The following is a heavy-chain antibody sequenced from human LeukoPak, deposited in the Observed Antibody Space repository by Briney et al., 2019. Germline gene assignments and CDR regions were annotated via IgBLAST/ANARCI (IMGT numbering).Heavy chain of an antibody. D-gene: IGHD3-10*01. CDR1: GLTIDDYA. V-gene: IGHV3-9*01. CDR3: AKETSGSLDY. Sequence: GGSLRLSCAASGLTIDDYAMHWVRQAPGKGLEWVSGISWNGGNIGYADSVKGRFTISRDNAKNSLYLQMNSLRLEDTAFFYCAKETSGSLDYWGQGALVTVSS. J-gene: IGHJ4*02. CDR2: ISWNGGNI.